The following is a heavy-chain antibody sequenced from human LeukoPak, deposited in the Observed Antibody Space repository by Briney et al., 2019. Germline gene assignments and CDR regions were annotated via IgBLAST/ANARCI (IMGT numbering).Heavy chain of an antibody. CDR1: GFTFSTYW. CDR2: ISSDGSST. Sequence: PGGSLGLSCAASGFTFSTYWMHWVRQAPGKGLVWVSRISSDGSSTTYADSVKGRFTISRDNAKNTLYLQMNSLRAEDTAVYYCAREARKGFDPWGQGTLVTVSS. CDR3: AREARKGFDP. J-gene: IGHJ5*02. V-gene: IGHV3-74*01. D-gene: IGHD1-14*01.